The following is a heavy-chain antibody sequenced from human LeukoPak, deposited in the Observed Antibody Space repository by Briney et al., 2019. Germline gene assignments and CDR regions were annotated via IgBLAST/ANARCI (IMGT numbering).Heavy chain of an antibody. V-gene: IGHV3-7*05. J-gene: IGHJ4*02. CDR3: ARDRYFYDSAGAYYFDY. CDR1: GFTFSSYW. D-gene: IGHD3-22*01. Sequence: GGSLRLSCAASGFTFSSYWMSWVRRAPGKGLEWLAKINQDGSEKYYVDSVKGRFTISRDNAKNSLYLQLNSLRAGDTAAYFCARDRYFYDSAGAYYFDYWGQGTLVTVSS. CDR2: INQDGSEK.